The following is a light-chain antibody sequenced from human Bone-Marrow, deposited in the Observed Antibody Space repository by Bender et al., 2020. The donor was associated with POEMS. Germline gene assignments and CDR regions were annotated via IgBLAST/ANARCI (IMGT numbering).Light chain of an antibody. V-gene: IGLV3-21*03. CDR1: DIGSKN. CDR3: QVWDSRSDHWV. Sequence: SYVLTQPPSVSVAPGKTARITCGGDDIGSKNVHWYQQKPGQAPVLVVYDDTDRPSGIPERFSGSNSGSTATLTISRVEAGDEADYYCQVWDSRSDHWVFGGGTMLTVL. J-gene: IGLJ3*02. CDR2: DDT.